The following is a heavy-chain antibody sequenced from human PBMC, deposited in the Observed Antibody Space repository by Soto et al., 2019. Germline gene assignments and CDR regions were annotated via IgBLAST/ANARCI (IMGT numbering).Heavy chain of an antibody. D-gene: IGHD1-1*01. CDR2: ISYDGNDK. CDR1: GFTFSSSA. CDR3: AKDNPTIAY. V-gene: IGHV3-30*18. J-gene: IGHJ4*02. Sequence: QVQLVESGGGVVKPGGSLRLSCAVSGFTFSSSAMHWVRQAPGKGPEWVAIISYDGNDKYYADSVECRFTISRDNSKNSLFLQMSSLRPDDTVLYYCAKDNPTIAYWGQGTLVTVSS.